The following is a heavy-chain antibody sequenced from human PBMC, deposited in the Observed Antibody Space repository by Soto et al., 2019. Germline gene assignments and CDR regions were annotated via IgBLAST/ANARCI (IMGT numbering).Heavy chain of an antibody. CDR3: ARARIVGATTGYYYGMDV. D-gene: IGHD1-26*01. J-gene: IGHJ6*02. CDR2: IIPIFGTA. CDR1: GDTFSSYA. V-gene: IGHV1-69*13. Sequence: GASVKVSCKASGDTFSSYAISWVRQAPGQGLEWMGGIIPIFGTANYAQKFQGRVTITADESTSTAYMELSSLRSEDTAVYYCARARIVGATTGYYYGMDVWGQGTTVTVS.